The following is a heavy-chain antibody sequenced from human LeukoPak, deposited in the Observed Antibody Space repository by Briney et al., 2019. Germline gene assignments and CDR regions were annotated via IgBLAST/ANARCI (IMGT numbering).Heavy chain of an antibody. CDR2: IYPNGNT. V-gene: IGHV3-66*04. D-gene: IGHD5-18*01. CDR3: ARRGHGYGSPFDY. Sequence: SGGSLRLSCAASGFTVSSNYMNWVRQAPGKGLEWVPMIYPNGNTFYTDSVKGRFTISRDNSKNTLDLQMNSLRAEDTAVYYCARRGHGYGSPFDYWGQGTLVTVSS. CDR1: GFTVSSNY. J-gene: IGHJ4*02.